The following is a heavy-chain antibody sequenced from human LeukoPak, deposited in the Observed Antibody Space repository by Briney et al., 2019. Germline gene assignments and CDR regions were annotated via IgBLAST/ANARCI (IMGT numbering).Heavy chain of an antibody. V-gene: IGHV3-53*01. CDR1: GFSVSLAY. D-gene: IGHD3-3*02. CDR2: LYSGSDT. J-gene: IGHJ2*01. CDR3: ARVADHFHCYLDL. Sequence: GGSLTLSCAASGFSVSLAYMNGVRQAPGKGLEWVSILYSGSDTYYADSVKGRFTISRDSSKNMLFLHMNSLRAEDTAVYYCARVADHFHCYLDLWGRGTLVTVSS.